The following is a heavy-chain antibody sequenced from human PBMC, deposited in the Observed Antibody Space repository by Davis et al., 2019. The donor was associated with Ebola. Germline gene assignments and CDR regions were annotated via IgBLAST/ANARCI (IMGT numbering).Heavy chain of an antibody. D-gene: IGHD4-17*01. Sequence: HTGGSLRLSCAASGFTFSSYWMHWVRHAPGKGLVWVSRINSDGSSTSYADSVKGRFTISRDNAKNTLYLQMDSLRAEDTAIYYCAKLDYNDSYFQDWGQGTLVTVSS. CDR1: GFTFSSYW. CDR2: INSDGSST. J-gene: IGHJ1*01. CDR3: AKLDYNDSYFQD. V-gene: IGHV3-74*01.